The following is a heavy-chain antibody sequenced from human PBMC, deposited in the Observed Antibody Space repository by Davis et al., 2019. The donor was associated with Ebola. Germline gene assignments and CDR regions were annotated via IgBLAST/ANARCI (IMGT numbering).Heavy chain of an antibody. V-gene: IGHV1-69*04. CDR1: LGTFSSYA. CDR3: ARSGGARYCSGGSCYDYYYYGMDV. D-gene: IGHD2-15*01. J-gene: IGHJ6*02. Sequence: SVQVSCQASLGTFSSYAISWVRQAPGQGLEWMGRIIPILVIANYAQKFQGRVTITADKSTSTAYMELSSLRSEDTAVYYFARSGGARYCSGGSCYDYYYYGMDVWGQGTTVTVSS. CDR2: IIPILVIA.